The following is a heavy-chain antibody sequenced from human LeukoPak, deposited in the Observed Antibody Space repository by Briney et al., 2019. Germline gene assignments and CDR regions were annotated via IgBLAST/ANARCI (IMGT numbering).Heavy chain of an antibody. V-gene: IGHV3-11*01. D-gene: IGHD5-18*01. CDR2: ISSSGSTI. Sequence: GGSLRLSCAASGFTFSDYYMTWIRQAPGKGLEWVSYISSSGSTISYADSVQGRFTISRDNAKNSLSLQMNSLRAADTAVYYCARGYTDLGGDYAMDVWGQGTTVTVSS. CDR3: ARGYTDLGGDYAMDV. CDR1: GFTFSDYY. J-gene: IGHJ6*02.